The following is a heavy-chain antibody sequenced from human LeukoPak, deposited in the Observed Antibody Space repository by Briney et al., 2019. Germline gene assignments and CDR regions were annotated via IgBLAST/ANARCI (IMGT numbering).Heavy chain of an antibody. Sequence: ASVKVSCKASGYTFTSYDINWVRQATGQGLEWMGWMNPNSGNTGYAQKLQGRVTMTRNTSISTAYMELSSLRSEDTAVYYCARWGGLNPNGADGNWGQGTLVTVSS. V-gene: IGHV1-8*01. CDR3: ARWGGLNPNGADGN. CDR1: GYTFTSYD. CDR2: MNPNSGNT. J-gene: IGHJ4*02. D-gene: IGHD3-16*01.